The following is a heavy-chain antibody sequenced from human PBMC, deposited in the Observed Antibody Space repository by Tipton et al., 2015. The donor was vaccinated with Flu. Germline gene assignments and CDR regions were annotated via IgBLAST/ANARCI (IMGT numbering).Heavy chain of an antibody. J-gene: IGHJ4*02. CDR1: GFTFSSYA. V-gene: IGHV4-34*01. Sequence: LRLSCAASGFTFSSYAMSWIRQPPGKGLEWIGEINHSGSTNYNPSLKSRVTISVDTSKNQFSLKLSSVTAADTAVYYCARGPGAGTFDYWGQGTLVTVSS. D-gene: IGHD6-19*01. CDR3: ARGPGAGTFDY. CDR2: INHSGST.